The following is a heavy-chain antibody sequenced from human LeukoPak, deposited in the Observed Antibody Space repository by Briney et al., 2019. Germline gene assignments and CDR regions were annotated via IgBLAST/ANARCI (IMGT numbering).Heavy chain of an antibody. V-gene: IGHV3-21*01. CDR1: GFTFSSYS. Sequence: TGGSLRLSCAASGFTFSSYSMNWVRQAPGKWLEWVSTITSSSSYIYYADSVKGRFTISRDNAKNSLYLQMNSLRAEDTAVYYCAREWGYDSSGYSFGGQGTLVTVSS. CDR2: ITSSSSYI. CDR3: AREWGYDSSGYSF. D-gene: IGHD3-22*01. J-gene: IGHJ4*02.